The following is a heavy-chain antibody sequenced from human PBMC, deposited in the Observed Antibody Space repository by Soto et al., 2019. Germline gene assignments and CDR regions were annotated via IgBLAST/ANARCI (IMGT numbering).Heavy chain of an antibody. Sequence: QVQLVQSGAEVKKPGSSVKVSCKASGGTFSSYAISWVRQAPGQGLEWMGGIIPIFGTANYAQKFQGRVTITADKSTSTAYMELSSLRSEDTAVYYCARRLCSGGSCYFNWFDPWGQGTLVTVS. CDR3: ARRLCSGGSCYFNWFDP. J-gene: IGHJ5*02. D-gene: IGHD2-15*01. V-gene: IGHV1-69*06. CDR2: IIPIFGTA. CDR1: GGTFSSYA.